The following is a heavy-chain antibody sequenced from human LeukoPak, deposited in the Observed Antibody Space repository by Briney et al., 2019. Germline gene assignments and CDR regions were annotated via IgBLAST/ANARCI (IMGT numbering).Heavy chain of an antibody. Sequence: GGSLRLSCAASGFTFSSYRMSWVRQAPGKGLEWVANIKQDGSEKYYVDSVKGRFTISRDNAKNSLYLQMNSLRAEDTAVYYCAREPIFWNYGPGDYWGQGTLVTVSS. D-gene: IGHD1-7*01. CDR2: IKQDGSEK. CDR1: GFTFSSYR. J-gene: IGHJ4*02. V-gene: IGHV3-7*01. CDR3: AREPIFWNYGPGDY.